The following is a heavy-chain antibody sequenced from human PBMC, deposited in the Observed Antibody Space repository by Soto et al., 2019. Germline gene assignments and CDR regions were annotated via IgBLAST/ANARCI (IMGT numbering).Heavy chain of an antibody. V-gene: IGHV1-69*06. CDR2: INPVFGNT. CDR1: GYTFTDYY. J-gene: IGHJ6*02. Sequence: QVQLVQSGAEVKKPGASVKVSCKASGYTFTDYYLHWVRQAPGHGLEWMGWINPVFGNTKYVQRFQGRLTITADKSTSTVYMEMSSLSSEDTAVYFCARGQYYSSGSAATSYFYFGIDVWGQGTTVIVSS. D-gene: IGHD3-10*01. CDR3: ARGQYYSSGSAATSYFYFGIDV.